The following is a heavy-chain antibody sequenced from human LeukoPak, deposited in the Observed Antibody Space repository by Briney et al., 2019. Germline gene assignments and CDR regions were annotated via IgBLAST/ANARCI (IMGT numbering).Heavy chain of an antibody. V-gene: IGHV1-69*13. Sequence: SVKVSCKASGGTFSSYAISWVRQAPGQGLEWMGGIIPIFGTANYAQKFQGRVTITADESTSTAYMELSSLRSEDTAVYCCARENYYDSNNWFDPWGQGTLVTVSS. CDR3: ARENYYDSNNWFDP. J-gene: IGHJ5*02. CDR1: GGTFSSYA. D-gene: IGHD3-22*01. CDR2: IIPIFGTA.